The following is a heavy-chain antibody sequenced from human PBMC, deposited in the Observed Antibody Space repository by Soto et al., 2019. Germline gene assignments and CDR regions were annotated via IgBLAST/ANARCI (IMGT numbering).Heavy chain of an antibody. Sequence: SETLPLTCTFSGGSSIGGVHSWSWIRKPPGKGLEWIGHIFDSGSTYYNPSLKSRLTVSVDTSKNQFSLRLSSVTAADTAVYYCAREIMPLTNDWYFDLWGRGTLVTASS. D-gene: IGHD2-8*01. CDR1: GGSSIGGVHS. V-gene: IGHV4-30-4*01. CDR2: IFDSGST. CDR3: AREIMPLTNDWYFDL. J-gene: IGHJ2*01.